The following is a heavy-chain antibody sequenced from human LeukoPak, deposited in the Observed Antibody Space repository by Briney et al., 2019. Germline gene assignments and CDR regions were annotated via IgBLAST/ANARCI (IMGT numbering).Heavy chain of an antibody. CDR2: ISSSSSYI. Sequence: GGSLRLSCAASGFTFSSYSMNWVRQAPGKGLEWVSSISSSSSYIYYADSVKGRFTISRDNAKNSLYLQMNSLRAEDTAVYYCARDDIAVAVYYFDYWGQGTLVTVSS. V-gene: IGHV3-21*01. D-gene: IGHD6-19*01. CDR3: ARDDIAVAVYYFDY. J-gene: IGHJ4*02. CDR1: GFTFSSYS.